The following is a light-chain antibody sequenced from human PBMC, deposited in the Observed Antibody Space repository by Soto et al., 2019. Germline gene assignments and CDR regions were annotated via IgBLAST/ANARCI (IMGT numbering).Light chain of an antibody. CDR1: QNIGNY. CDR2: GSS. Sequence: DVYMTQSPSSLSASVGDRVTITCWASQNIGNYLNWYEQKPGKAPKLLVHGSSTLQTGVPSRFSGTGSGTQFTLTISSLQPGDVATYYCQQSYSIPLTFGGGTKVEIK. V-gene: IGKV1-39*01. CDR3: QQSYSIPLT. J-gene: IGKJ4*01.